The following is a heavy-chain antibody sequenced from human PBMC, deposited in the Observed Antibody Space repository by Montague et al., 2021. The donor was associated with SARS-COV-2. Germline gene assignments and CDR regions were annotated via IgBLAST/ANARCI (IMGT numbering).Heavy chain of an antibody. CDR2: IYYSGST. J-gene: IGHJ5*02. D-gene: IGHD2-2*01. CDR3: ARQGDQLLLEYWFDP. Sequence: SETLSLTCTVSGGSISSSSYYWGWIRQPPGEGLEWIGSIYYSGSTYYNPSLKSRVTISVDTSKNQFSLKLSSVTAADTAVYYCARQGDQLLLEYWFDPWAQGTLVTVSS. V-gene: IGHV4-39*01. CDR1: GGSISSSSYY.